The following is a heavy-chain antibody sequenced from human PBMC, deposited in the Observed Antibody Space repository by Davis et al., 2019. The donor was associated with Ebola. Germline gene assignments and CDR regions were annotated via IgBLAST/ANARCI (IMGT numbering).Heavy chain of an antibody. CDR2: ISWDGAST. V-gene: IGHV3-43*01. CDR1: GFTFDDYT. J-gene: IGHJ5*02. D-gene: IGHD2-15*01. CDR3: ARESSGGPWYYTNST. Sequence: GESLKISCTASGFTFDDYTMHWVRQAPGKGLEWVSLISWDGASTYYADSVKGRFTISRDNAKNSLYLQMNSLRDEDTAVYYCARESSGGPWYYTNSTWGQGTLVIVSS.